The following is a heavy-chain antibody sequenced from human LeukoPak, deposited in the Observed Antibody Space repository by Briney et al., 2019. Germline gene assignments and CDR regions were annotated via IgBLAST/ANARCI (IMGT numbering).Heavy chain of an antibody. V-gene: IGHV3-23*01. CDR2: ITSGFTP. CDR3: AKDYSDSRVADVFLAY. D-gene: IGHD6-19*01. Sequence: GRSLCLSCAASGLTFSDYAMSWFRQAPGKGLEYVAGITSGFTPLYADSVKGRFIVSRDNSKNTFHLQMNSLRAEDTAVYFCAKDYSDSRVADVFLAYWGQGCLVTVSS. J-gene: IGHJ4*02. CDR1: GLTFSDYA.